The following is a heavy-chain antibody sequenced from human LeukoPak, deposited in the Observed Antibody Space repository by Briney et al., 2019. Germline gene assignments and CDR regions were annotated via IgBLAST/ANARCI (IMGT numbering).Heavy chain of an antibody. J-gene: IGHJ4*02. CDR3: AKWGDYDVLTGYYDSDY. CDR1: GFTPSNYA. CDR2: VSGRDTST. V-gene: IGHV3-23*01. D-gene: IGHD3-9*01. Sequence: GASLRLSSAASGFTPSNYATGWVREAPGEGLGRVLAVSGRDTSTYYTDSVKGGFTISRNNSKNTLYLQRNGLSAEDTVIYYCAKWGDYDVLTGYYDSDYWGQGTLVTVSS.